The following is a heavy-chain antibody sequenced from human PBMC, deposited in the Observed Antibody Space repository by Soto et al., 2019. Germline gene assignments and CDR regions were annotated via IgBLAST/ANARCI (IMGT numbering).Heavy chain of an antibody. CDR3: ARGYYDILTGYYKYAFDI. Sequence: TSQPLSLTCAVSWGTICNGGYGRSWKRQPPGKGLEWLGYMYHSGGPYYNPSLKSRVTISVDGSTNQFSLKLSSVTAAHTAVYYCARGYYDILTGYYKYAFDIWGQGTMVTVSS. J-gene: IGHJ3*02. D-gene: IGHD3-9*01. V-gene: IGHV4-30-2*01. CDR1: WGTICNGGYG. CDR2: MYHSGGP.